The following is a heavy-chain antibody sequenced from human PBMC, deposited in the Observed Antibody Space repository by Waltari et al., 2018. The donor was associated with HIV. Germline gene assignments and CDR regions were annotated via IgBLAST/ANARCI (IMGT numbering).Heavy chain of an antibody. V-gene: IGHV4-39*01. D-gene: IGHD3-22*01. J-gene: IGHJ5*02. CDR1: GGSISSTSYY. CDR2: IYYSGST. CDR3: ARLRGRGGITMIVPRFDP. Sequence: QLQLQESGPGLVKPSETLSLPCTVSGGSISSTSYYWGWIRQPPGKGLVGIGTIYYSGSTDYNPALKSRVTISVNTAKNQFALKLSSVTAADTAVYYCARLRGRGGITMIVPRFDPWGQGTLVTVSS.